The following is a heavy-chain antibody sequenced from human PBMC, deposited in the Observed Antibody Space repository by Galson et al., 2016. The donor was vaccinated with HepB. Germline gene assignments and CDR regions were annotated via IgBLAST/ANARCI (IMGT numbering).Heavy chain of an antibody. D-gene: IGHD2-2*01. CDR3: AKDGRIYCSSASCHDHFHY. V-gene: IGHV3-30*18. J-gene: IGHJ4*02. Sequence: SLRLSCAASGFTFSSYGMHWVRQAPGKGLEWVAFISYDGSNKKYADPVKGRFTISRDNSKKTLYLQMNSLRAEDTAVYYCAKDGRIYCSSASCHDHFHYWGQGTLVTVSS. CDR2: ISYDGSNK. CDR1: GFTFSSYG.